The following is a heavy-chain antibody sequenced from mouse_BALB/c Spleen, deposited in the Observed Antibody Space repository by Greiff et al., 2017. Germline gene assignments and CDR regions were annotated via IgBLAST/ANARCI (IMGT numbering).Heavy chain of an antibody. CDR1: GYTFTSYW. Sequence: QVQLQQSGAELAKPGASVKMSCKASGYTFTSYWMHWVKQRPGQGLEWIGYINPSTGYTEYNQKFKDKATLTADKSSSTAYMQLSSLTSEDSAVYYCARGNYGNYEYFDVWGAGTTVTVSS. CDR3: ARGNYGNYEYFDV. CDR2: INPSTGYT. D-gene: IGHD2-1*01. J-gene: IGHJ1*01. V-gene: IGHV1-7*01.